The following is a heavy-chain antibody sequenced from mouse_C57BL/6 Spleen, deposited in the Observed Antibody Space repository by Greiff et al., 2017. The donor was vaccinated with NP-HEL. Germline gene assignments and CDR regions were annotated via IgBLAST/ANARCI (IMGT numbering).Heavy chain of an antibody. D-gene: IGHD1-1*01. Sequence: QVQLQQSGAELVRPGASVTLSCKASGYTFTDYEMHWVKQTPVHGLEWIGAIDPETGGTAYNQKFKCKAILTADKSSSTAYMELRSLTSEDSAVYYCTRDYYGSRGAMDYWGQGTSVTVSS. V-gene: IGHV1-15*01. CDR1: GYTFTDYE. J-gene: IGHJ4*01. CDR3: TRDYYGSRGAMDY. CDR2: IDPETGGT.